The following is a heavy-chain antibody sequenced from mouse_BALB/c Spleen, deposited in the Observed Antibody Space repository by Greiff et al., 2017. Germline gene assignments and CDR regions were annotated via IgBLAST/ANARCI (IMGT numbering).Heavy chain of an antibody. Sequence: VMLVESGGGLVKPGGSLKLSCAASGFTFSSYAMSWVRQTPEKRLEWVASISSGGSTYYPDSVKGRFTISRDNARNILYLQMSSLRSEDTAMYYCARGGSTMILDYWGQGTTLTVSS. CDR3: ARGGSTMILDY. CDR1: GFTFSSYA. D-gene: IGHD2-4*01. J-gene: IGHJ2*01. CDR2: ISSGGST. V-gene: IGHV5-6-5*01.